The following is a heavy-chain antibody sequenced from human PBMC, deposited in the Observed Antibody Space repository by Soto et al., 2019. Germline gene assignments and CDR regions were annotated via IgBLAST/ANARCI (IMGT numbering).Heavy chain of an antibody. J-gene: IGHJ4*01. CDR3: ARDDSIGRLDY. CDR2: IYYSGST. CDR1: GGSISSYY. Sequence: PSETLSLTCTVSGGSISSYYWSWIRQPPGKGLEWIGYIYYSGSTNYNPSLKSRVTISVDTSKNQFSLKLSSVTAADTAVYYCARDDSIGRLDYWRHATLVTV. V-gene: IGHV4-59*01. D-gene: IGHD3-22*01.